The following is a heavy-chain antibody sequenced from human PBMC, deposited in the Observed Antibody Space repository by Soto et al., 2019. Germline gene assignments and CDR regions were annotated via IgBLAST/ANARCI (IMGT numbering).Heavy chain of an antibody. Sequence: GGSLRLSCAASGFTLSRYGMHWVRQAPGKGLEWVAVISYDGSHKYYADSVKGRFIISRDKSKNTLFLQMNSLRAEDTAVYFCAKYDWGYFDYWGQGTLVTVSS. CDR1: GFTLSRYG. CDR3: AKYDWGYFDY. D-gene: IGHD7-27*01. CDR2: ISYDGSHK. V-gene: IGHV3-30*18. J-gene: IGHJ4*02.